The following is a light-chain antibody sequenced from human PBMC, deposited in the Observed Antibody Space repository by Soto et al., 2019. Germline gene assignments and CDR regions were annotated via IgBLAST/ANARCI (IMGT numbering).Light chain of an antibody. CDR2: DAS. J-gene: IGKJ2*01. V-gene: IGKV1-5*01. CDR1: QSIGRW. CDR3: QQYNSYST. Sequence: DIQMAQSPSTLSASVGDRVIITCRASQSIGRWLAWYQQKPGKAPKLLIFDASSLEGGVPSRFSGSGSGTEFTLTISSLQPDDLATYYFQQYNSYSTFGQGTKLEIK.